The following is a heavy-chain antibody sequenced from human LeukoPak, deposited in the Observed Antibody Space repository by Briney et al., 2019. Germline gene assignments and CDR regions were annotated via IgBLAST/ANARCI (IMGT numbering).Heavy chain of an antibody. Sequence: GESLKISCKGSGYRFTSHWIAWVRKMPGKGLEWMGIIYPADSDTRYSPSFQGQVTISADKSISTAYLQWSSLKASDTAMYYCARSSVTTYYSYYYMDVWGKGTTVTVSS. CDR2: IYPADSDT. CDR1: GYRFTSHW. CDR3: ARSSVTTYYSYYYMDV. J-gene: IGHJ6*03. D-gene: IGHD4-17*01. V-gene: IGHV5-51*01.